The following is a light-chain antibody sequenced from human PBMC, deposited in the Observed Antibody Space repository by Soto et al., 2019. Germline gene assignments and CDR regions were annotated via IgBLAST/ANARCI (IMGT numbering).Light chain of an antibody. J-gene: IGKJ5*01. CDR1: QSVYNY. CDR2: DAS. Sequence: EIVLTQSPASLSLSPGERVTLSCRASQSVYNYLAWYQQKPGQGPRLLIYDASNRATGIPARFSGSGSGTDCTLTISTLEPEDFAVYYGQQRYHWITFGQGTRLDVK. CDR3: QQRYHWIT. V-gene: IGKV3-11*01.